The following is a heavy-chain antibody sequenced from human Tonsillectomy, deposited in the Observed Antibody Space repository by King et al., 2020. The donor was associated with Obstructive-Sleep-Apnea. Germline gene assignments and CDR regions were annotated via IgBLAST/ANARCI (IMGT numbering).Heavy chain of an antibody. CDR3: ARDQYNTYWPYYFDS. Sequence: QVQLQESGPGLVKPSDTLSLTCTVSGGSVSSYYWSWIRQPPGKGLEWIGYIFYSGSTNYNPSLESRVTISVDTSKNQFSLQLTSVTAADTAVYYCARDQYNTYWPYYFDSWGQGTLVTVSS. CDR1: GGSVSSYY. CDR2: IFYSGST. J-gene: IGHJ4*02. V-gene: IGHV4-59*02. D-gene: IGHD1-14*01.